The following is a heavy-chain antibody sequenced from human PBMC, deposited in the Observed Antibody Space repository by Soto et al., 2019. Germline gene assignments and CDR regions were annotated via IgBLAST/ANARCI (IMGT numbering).Heavy chain of an antibody. CDR2: ISVSGGST. J-gene: IGHJ4*02. D-gene: IGHD6-19*01. V-gene: IGHV3-23*01. CDR1: GFTFDSCA. Sequence: VGSLILSCAASGFTFDSCAMSWVRQAPGKGLEWLLGISVSGGSTCYSDSCKGRFTISMYNSKNTVYLQMNSVRADDTAVYSGAKAKPSGWYYFNFWGRGPRVPVSS. CDR3: AKAKPSGWYYFNF.